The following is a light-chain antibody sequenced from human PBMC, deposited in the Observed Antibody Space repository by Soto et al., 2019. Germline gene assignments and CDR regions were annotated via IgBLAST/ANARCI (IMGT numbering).Light chain of an antibody. V-gene: IGKV3-20*01. J-gene: IGKJ1*01. CDR1: QSVISSN. CDR2: GAS. CDR3: NQSVRSSWT. Sequence: EIVLSQSPGTLSLSPGERATLSCRASQSVISSNFAWYQQRFGQAPRLLIYGASSRATGIPDRFSGSVSGTDFTLTIRRLEPDDFAVYYCNQSVRSSWTFGQGTKVEIK.